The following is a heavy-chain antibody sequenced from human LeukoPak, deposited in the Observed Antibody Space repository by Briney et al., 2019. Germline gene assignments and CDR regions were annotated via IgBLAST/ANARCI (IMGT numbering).Heavy chain of an antibody. V-gene: IGHV4-39*07. D-gene: IGHD2-15*01. CDR3: ARDGVVVAAANDAFDI. CDR2: IYYSGST. J-gene: IGHJ3*02. CDR1: GGSISSYY. Sequence: SETLSLTCTVSGGSISSYYWGWIREPPGKGLEWIGSIYYSGSTYYNPSLKSRVTISVDTSKNQFSLKLSSVTAADTAVYYCARDGVVVAAANDAFDIWGQGTMVTVSS.